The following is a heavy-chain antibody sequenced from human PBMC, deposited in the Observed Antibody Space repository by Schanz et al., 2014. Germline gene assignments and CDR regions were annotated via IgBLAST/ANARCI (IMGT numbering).Heavy chain of an antibody. D-gene: IGHD6-19*01. Sequence: EVHLLESGGGLVQPGGSLRLSCAASGFSFGTYAMSWVRQAPGKGLEWVSYVSRSTPDIYYADSVKGRFTISRDNAKNSLFLQMNSLRAEDTAVYYCAASSGWHPSTDYWGQGTLVTVSS. CDR3: AASSGWHPSTDY. V-gene: IGHV3-48*01. CDR1: GFSFGTYA. J-gene: IGHJ4*02. CDR2: VSRSTPDI.